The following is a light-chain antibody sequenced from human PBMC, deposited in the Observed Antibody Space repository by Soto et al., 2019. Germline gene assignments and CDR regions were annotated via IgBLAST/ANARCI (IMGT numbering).Light chain of an antibody. CDR1: QSVSNN. CDR3: QQYNNWPPVT. CDR2: GAS. J-gene: IGKJ2*01. V-gene: IGKV3-15*01. Sequence: EIVMTQSPATLSVSPGERATLSCRASQSVSNNLAWYQHKPGQTPRLLIYGASTRAPGIPVRFSGSGSGTEFTLTISGLQSEDVAVYYCQQYNNWPPVTFGQGTKLEIK.